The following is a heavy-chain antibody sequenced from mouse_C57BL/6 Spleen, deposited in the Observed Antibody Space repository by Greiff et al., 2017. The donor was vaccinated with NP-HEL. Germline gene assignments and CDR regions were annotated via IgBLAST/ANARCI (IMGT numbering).Heavy chain of an antibody. D-gene: IGHD4-1*01. Sequence: EVQLQESGPGLVKPSQSLFLTCSVTGYSITSGYYWNWIRQFPGNKLEWMGYISYDGNNNYNPSLKNRISITRDTSKNQFFLKLNSVTTEDTATYYCARSGTVDYWGQGTTLTVSS. CDR1: GYSITSGYY. CDR3: ARSGTVDY. V-gene: IGHV3-6*01. CDR2: ISYDGNN. J-gene: IGHJ2*01.